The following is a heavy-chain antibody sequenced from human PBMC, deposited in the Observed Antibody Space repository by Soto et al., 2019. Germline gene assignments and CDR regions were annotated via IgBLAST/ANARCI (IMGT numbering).Heavy chain of an antibody. CDR2: IKQDASEK. CDR3: ARSLSAIPGES. J-gene: IGHJ5*02. D-gene: IGHD2-21*01. V-gene: IGHV3-7*05. Sequence: EVQLVESGGGLVQSGGSLRLSCAATGFSISNYWMSWVRQGPGTGPEWVANIKQDASEKYYVDSVKGRFTISRDNAENSLYLQMTSLRAEDTAVYHCARSLSAIPGESWGQGTLVTVSS. CDR1: GFSISNYW.